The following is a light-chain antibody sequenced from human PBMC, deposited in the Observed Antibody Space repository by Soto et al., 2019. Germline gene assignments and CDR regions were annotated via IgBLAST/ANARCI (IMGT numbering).Light chain of an antibody. CDR2: DVT. CDR1: QDIDKY. J-gene: IGKJ5*01. V-gene: IGKV1-33*01. Sequence: DIQMTQSPSSLSASVGDRVTITCQASQDIDKYLNWYQQKPGKAPELLIDDVTNLETGVPSRFSGSGSGKHFTFTIGSLQPEDIATYYCQQYYDLPITFGQGTRLEIK. CDR3: QQYYDLPIT.